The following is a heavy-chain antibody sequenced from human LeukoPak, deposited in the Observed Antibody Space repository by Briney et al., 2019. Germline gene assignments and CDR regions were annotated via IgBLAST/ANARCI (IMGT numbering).Heavy chain of an antibody. Sequence: ASVKVSCKSSGYTFTNYGISWVRQAPGQGLEWMGWISADNDNTNYAQKLQGRVTMTTDTSTSTAYMELRSLRSDDTAVYYCARDRRSSWYSDWFDPWGQGTLVTVSS. CDR2: ISADNDNT. J-gene: IGHJ5*02. V-gene: IGHV1-18*01. CDR1: GYTFTNYG. CDR3: ARDRRSSWYSDWFDP. D-gene: IGHD6-13*01.